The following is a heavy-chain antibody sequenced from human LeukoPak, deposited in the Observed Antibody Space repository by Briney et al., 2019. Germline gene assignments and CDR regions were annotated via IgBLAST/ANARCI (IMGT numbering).Heavy chain of an antibody. V-gene: IGHV4-39*07. CDR1: GGSISSSRYY. CDR3: VKEGSGNNQYYYYYMDV. D-gene: IGHD1/OR15-1a*01. CDR2: IYYSGST. Sequence: SETLSLTCTVSGGSISSSRYYWGWIRQPPGKGREGIGRIYYSGSTYHTPSIKSRVTISVDTSKNQFSLKLSSVTAADTAVYYCVKEGSGNNQYYYYYMDVWGKGTTVTVSS. J-gene: IGHJ6*03.